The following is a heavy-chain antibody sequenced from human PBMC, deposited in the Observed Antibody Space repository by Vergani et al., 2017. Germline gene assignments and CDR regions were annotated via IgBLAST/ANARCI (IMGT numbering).Heavy chain of an antibody. J-gene: IGHJ4*02. Sequence: QVLLVQSGAEVKKPGASVRVSCKTSGYTFTNYYIHWVRQAPGQGLEWMGIINPSGGGTTYAQQFQGRLTMTRDTSTSTVYMDLSNLRSEDTAVYYCARPHGDILPPDPRRLDYWGQGTLVTVSS. CDR1: GYTFTNYY. CDR2: INPSGGGT. V-gene: IGHV1-46*03. CDR3: ARPHGDILPPDPRRLDY.